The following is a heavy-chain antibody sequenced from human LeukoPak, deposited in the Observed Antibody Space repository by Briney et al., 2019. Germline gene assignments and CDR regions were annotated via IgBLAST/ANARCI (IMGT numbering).Heavy chain of an antibody. V-gene: IGHV3-23*01. CDR3: AKDGYCTNGVCWGTDWFDP. J-gene: IGHJ5*02. D-gene: IGHD2-8*01. CDR1: GFTFSSYA. CDR2: ISGSGGST. Sequence: GGSLRLSCAASGFTFSSYAMSWVRQAPGKGLEWVSAISGSGGSTYYADSVKGRFTISRDNSKNTLYPQMNSLRAEDTAVYYCAKDGYCTNGVCWGTDWFDPWGQGTLVTVSS.